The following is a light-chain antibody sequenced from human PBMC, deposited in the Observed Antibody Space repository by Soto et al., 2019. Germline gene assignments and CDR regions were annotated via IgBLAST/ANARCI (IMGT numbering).Light chain of an antibody. V-gene: IGKV2-28*01. CDR3: MQGLPPPRT. Sequence: DIVMTQSPLSLPVTPGEPASISCRSSQSLLHSNGDNYLDWYVQKAGQSPQLLIYLGSNRASGVXDXXSGTGSGTDFTLKLSRVEPEDVGVSYCMQGLPPPRTFGPGTKLDIK. CDR1: QSLLHSNGDNY. J-gene: IGKJ3*01. CDR2: LGS.